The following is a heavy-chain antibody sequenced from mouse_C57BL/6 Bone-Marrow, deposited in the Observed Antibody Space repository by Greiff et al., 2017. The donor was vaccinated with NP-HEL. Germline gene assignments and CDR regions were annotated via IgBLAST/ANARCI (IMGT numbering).Heavy chain of an antibody. J-gene: IGHJ2*01. CDR1: GYTFTSYW. CDR2: IDPSDSYT. CDR3: ARYYDYFDY. Sequence: QVQLKQPGAELVMPGASVKLSCKASGYTFTSYWMHWVKQRPGQGLEWIGEIDPSDSYTNYNQKFKGKSTLTVDKSSSTAYMQLSSLTSEDSAVYYCARYYDYFDYWGQGTTLTVSS. V-gene: IGHV1-69*01. D-gene: IGHD1-1*01.